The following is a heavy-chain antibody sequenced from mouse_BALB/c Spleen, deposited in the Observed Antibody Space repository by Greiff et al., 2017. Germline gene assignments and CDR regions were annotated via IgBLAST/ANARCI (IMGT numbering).Heavy chain of an antibody. J-gene: IGHJ3*01. CDR1: GYTFTSYW. CDR3: ARERGNSAWFAY. Sequence: QVQLQQSGAELARPGASVKLSCKASGYTFTSYWMQWVKQRPGQGLEWIGAIYPGDGDTRYNQKFKGKATLTADKSSSTAYMQLSSLASEDSAVYYCARERGNSAWFAYLGQGTLVTVSA. CDR2: IYPGDGDT. D-gene: IGHD2-1*01. V-gene: IGHV1-87*01.